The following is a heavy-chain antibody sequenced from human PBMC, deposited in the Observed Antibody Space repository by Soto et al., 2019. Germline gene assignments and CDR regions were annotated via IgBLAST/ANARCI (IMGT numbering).Heavy chain of an antibody. Sequence: QVQLVQSGAEVKEPGSSVKVSCTASGGTVSNYPISWVRQAPGQGLEWMGGIIPMFGTPNYALKFQGRVTITAVESTSTAYMELSSLRYDDTAVYYCARHARHLESLQPFDYWGQGALVTVSS. CDR3: ARHARHLESLQPFDY. V-gene: IGHV1-69*01. CDR2: IIPMFGTP. D-gene: IGHD3-3*01. J-gene: IGHJ4*02. CDR1: GGTVSNYP.